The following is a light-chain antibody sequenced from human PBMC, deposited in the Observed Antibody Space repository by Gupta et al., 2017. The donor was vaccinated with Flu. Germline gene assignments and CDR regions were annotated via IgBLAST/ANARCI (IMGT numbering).Light chain of an antibody. CDR1: STDIGGYDY. Sequence: QPVLTQPAPVSVSPGQSITISCFGGSTDIGGYDYVSWYQKYPDKTPRFLIYEVSHRPAGISSRFSGSKSGNTASLTISGLQAEDEANYYCSSYRKTGTRAFGTGTRVTVL. CDR2: EVS. V-gene: IGLV2-14*01. CDR3: SSYRKTGTRA. J-gene: IGLJ1*01.